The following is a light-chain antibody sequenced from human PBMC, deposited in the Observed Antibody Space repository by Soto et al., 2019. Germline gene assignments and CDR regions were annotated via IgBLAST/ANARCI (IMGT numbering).Light chain of an antibody. J-gene: IGLJ2*01. V-gene: IGLV1-40*01. CDR2: GNS. CDR3: QCYDSSPYVV. CDR1: SSNIGAGYD. Sequence: QSVLTQPPSVSGAPGQRVTISCTGSSSNIGAGYDVHWYQQLPGTAPKLLIYGNSNRPSGVPDRFSGSKSGTSASLAITGLQAEDEADYYYQCYDSSPYVVFGGGTKLTVL.